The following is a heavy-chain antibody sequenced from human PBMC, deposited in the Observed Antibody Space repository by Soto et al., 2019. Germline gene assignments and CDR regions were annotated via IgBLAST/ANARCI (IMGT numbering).Heavy chain of an antibody. J-gene: IGHJ5*02. V-gene: IGHV3-11*01. CDR3: ARDMYTNYVTYFDL. Sequence: PGGSLRLSCAASGFSFKDYYMTWMRQTPEKGLEWISTITSSGGNAYYAASVKGRVTISRDNAHNSLYLQISGLRAEDTALYYCARDMYTNYVTYFDLWGQGPLVTVSS. CDR1: GFSFKDYY. D-gene: IGHD3-16*01. CDR2: ITSSGGNA.